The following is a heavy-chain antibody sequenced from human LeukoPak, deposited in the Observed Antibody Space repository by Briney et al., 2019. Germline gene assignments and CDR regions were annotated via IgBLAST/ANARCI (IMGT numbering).Heavy chain of an antibody. J-gene: IGHJ4*02. CDR1: GFTFSSYA. CDR2: ISYDGSNK. V-gene: IGHV3-30*04. CDR3: ASDEYSCGTLVDY. D-gene: IGHD5-18*01. Sequence: PGRSLRLSCAASGFTFSSYAMHWVRQAPGKGLEWVAVISYDGSNKYYADSVKGRFTISRDNSKNTLYLQMNSLRAEDTAVYYCASDEYSCGTLVDYWGQGTLVTVSS.